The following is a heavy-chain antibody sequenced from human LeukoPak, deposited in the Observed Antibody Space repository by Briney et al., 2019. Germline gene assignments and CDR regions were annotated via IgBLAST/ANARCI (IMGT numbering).Heavy chain of an antibody. D-gene: IGHD3-22*01. CDR3: ARDGASGYYDSSGYDRFDY. Sequence: SVKVSCKASGGTFSSYAISWVRQAPGQGLEWMGGIIPIFGTANYAQKFQGRVTITADESTSTAYMELRSLRSDDTAVYYCARDGASGYYDSSGYDRFDYWGQGTLVTVSS. CDR2: IIPIFGTA. V-gene: IGHV1-69*13. J-gene: IGHJ4*02. CDR1: GGTFSSYA.